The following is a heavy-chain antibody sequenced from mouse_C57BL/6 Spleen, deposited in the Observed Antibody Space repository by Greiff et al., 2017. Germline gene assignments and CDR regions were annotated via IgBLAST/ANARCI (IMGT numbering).Heavy chain of an antibody. CDR1: GYTFTSYD. J-gene: IGHJ1*03. V-gene: IGHV1-85*01. D-gene: IGHD2-10*01. CDR2: ITPRDGST. Sequence: VQLQQSGPELVKPGASVKLSCKASGYTFTSYDINWVKQRHGKGLEWIGWITPRDGSTKSNETFKGKATLTVVTSSSTAFMGLHSLTSEDSAVYFCARVAYSPGWGTGTTVTVSS. CDR3: ARVAYSPG.